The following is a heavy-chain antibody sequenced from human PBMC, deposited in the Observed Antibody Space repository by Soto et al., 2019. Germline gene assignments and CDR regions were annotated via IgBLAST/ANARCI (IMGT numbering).Heavy chain of an antibody. CDR1: GYTFTSYG. CDR2: ISAYNGNT. J-gene: IGHJ6*03. Sequence: ASVKVSCKASGYTFTSYGISWVRQAPGQGLEWMGWISAYNGNTNYAQKLQGRVTMTTDTSTSTAYMELRSLRSDDTAVYYCARDRRQLSYYYYYYMDVWGKGTTVTVSS. V-gene: IGHV1-18*01. CDR3: ARDRRQLSYYYYYYMDV. D-gene: IGHD6-6*01.